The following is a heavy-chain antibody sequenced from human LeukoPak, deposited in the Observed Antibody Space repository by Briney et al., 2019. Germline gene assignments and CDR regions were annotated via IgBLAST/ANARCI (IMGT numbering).Heavy chain of an antibody. V-gene: IGHV3-30-3*01. Sequence: PGGSLRLSCAASGFTFSSYAMHWVRQAPGKGLEWVAVISYDGSNKYYADSVKGRFTISRDNSKNTLYLQMNSLRAEDTAVYYCAREALEVDTAMGYWGQGTMATVSS. D-gene: IGHD5-18*01. CDR2: ISYDGSNK. CDR1: GFTFSSYA. J-gene: IGHJ3*01. CDR3: AREALEVDTAMGY.